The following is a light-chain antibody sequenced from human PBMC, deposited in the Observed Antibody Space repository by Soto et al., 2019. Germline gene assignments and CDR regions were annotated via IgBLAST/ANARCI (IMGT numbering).Light chain of an antibody. J-gene: IGLJ2*01. CDR3: SSYTSSSTVL. CDR2: DVS. V-gene: IGLV2-14*01. Sequence: QSALTQPASVSGSPGQSITISRTGTSSDVGASNYVSWYQQPPGKAPKLMIFDVSNRPSGVSNRFSGSKSGNTASLTISGLQAEDDADYYCSSYTSSSTVLFGGGTKVTVL. CDR1: SSDVGASNY.